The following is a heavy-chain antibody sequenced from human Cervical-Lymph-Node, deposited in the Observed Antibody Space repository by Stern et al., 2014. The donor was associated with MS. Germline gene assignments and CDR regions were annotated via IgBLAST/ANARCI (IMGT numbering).Heavy chain of an antibody. CDR3: ARIGGAGTFDY. D-gene: IGHD1-14*01. CDR2: INWSGDNI. CDR1: GFTFDDYA. J-gene: IGHJ4*02. V-gene: IGHV3-20*04. Sequence: EVQLEESGGGVVRPGGSLRLSCAASGFTFDDYAMSWVRQYPGKGLEWVANINWSGDNIHYAVSVKGRFNISRDNPKNSLYVQMNSLRGEDTAFYYCARIGGAGTFDYWGRGTLVTVSS.